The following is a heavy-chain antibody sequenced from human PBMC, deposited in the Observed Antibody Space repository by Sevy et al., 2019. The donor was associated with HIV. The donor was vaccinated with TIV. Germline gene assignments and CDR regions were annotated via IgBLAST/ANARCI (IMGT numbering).Heavy chain of an antibody. J-gene: IGHJ3*02. CDR1: GYTFTDYY. Sequence: ASVKVSYKASGYTFTDYYMFWVRQAPGQGLEWMGRINPKSGGTNYAQKFQGRVTMTRDTSITTAYMELSRLTSDDTAVFYCARGGGEGKMDDAFDIWGQGTMVTVSS. CDR3: ARGGGEGKMDDAFDI. CDR2: INPKSGGT. D-gene: IGHD2-8*01. V-gene: IGHV1-2*06.